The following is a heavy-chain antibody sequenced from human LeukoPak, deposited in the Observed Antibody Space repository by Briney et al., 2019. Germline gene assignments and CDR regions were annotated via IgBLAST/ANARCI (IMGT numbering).Heavy chain of an antibody. CDR2: INTSGST. V-gene: IGHV4-4*07. Sequence: SETLSLTCTVSGGSISSYYWTWIRQSAGKGLEWIGRINTSGSTNYNPSLRSRVTMSVNTSKNQFSLKLSSVTAADTAVYYCARDDILTGIDYWGQGTLVTVSS. J-gene: IGHJ4*02. CDR1: GGSISSYY. D-gene: IGHD3-9*01. CDR3: ARDDILTGIDY.